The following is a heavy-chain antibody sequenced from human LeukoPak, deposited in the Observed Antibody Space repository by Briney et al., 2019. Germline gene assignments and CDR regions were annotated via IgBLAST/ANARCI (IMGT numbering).Heavy chain of an antibody. Sequence: SGGSLRLSCATSGFTFINYWMSWVRQAPGKGLEWVANIKADGRQTYYVDSVKGRFTISRDNAKNSLYLEMNSLRAEDTAVYYCVRDSSGTTLDYFDYWGQGTLVTVSS. CDR2: IKADGRQT. D-gene: IGHD4-17*01. CDR1: GFTFINYW. V-gene: IGHV3-7*04. CDR3: VRDSSGTTLDYFDY. J-gene: IGHJ4*02.